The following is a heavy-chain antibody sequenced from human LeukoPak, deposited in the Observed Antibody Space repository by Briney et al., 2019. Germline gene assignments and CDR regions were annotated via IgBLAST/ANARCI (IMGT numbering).Heavy chain of an antibody. CDR2: IYYSRST. Sequence: PSETLSLTCTVSGVSISGSSYYWGWIRQPPGKGLEWIGSIYYSRSTYYNPSLKSRVTISVDTSKNQFSLKLSSLTAADTAVYYCARGVTMIVVVIHDWYFDLWGRGTLVTVSS. D-gene: IGHD3-22*01. CDR3: ARGVTMIVVVIHDWYFDL. J-gene: IGHJ2*01. CDR1: GVSISGSSYY. V-gene: IGHV4-39*01.